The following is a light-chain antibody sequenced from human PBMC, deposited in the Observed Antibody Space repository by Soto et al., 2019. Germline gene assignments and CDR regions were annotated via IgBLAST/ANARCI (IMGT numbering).Light chain of an antibody. CDR3: QQSFSTPRT. CDR1: QSVSSN. CDR2: GAS. V-gene: IGKV3-15*01. J-gene: IGKJ1*01. Sequence: EIVMTQSPATLSVSPGEIATLSFSASQSVSSNLAWYQQKPGQAPRLLIYGASTRATGIPDRFSGSGSGTDFTLTISSLQPEDFGTYYCQQSFSTPRTFGQGTKVDIK.